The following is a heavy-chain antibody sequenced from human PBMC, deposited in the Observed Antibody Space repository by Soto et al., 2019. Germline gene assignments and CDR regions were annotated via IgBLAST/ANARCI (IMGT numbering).Heavy chain of an antibody. V-gene: IGHV1-58*01. J-gene: IGHJ6*01. CDR2: IVVGSGNT. Sequence: QMQLVQSGPEVKKPGPSVKVSCKASGFTFTSSAVQWVRQARGQRLEWIGWIVVGSGNTNYAQKFQERDTITRDMSTRTGYKELSSLSSEDTAVYYCAASDYCGGDCYRPFYFGMDVWGQGTTVTVSS. CDR1: GFTFTSSA. D-gene: IGHD2-21*02. CDR3: AASDYCGGDCYRPFYFGMDV.